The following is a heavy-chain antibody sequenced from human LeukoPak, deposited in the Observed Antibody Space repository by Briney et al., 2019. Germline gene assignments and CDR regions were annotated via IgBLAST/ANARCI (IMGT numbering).Heavy chain of an antibody. J-gene: IGHJ5*02. D-gene: IGHD5-24*01. CDR3: ARGRQWLNWFDP. CDR1: GDSMTSNTAA. Sequence: SQTLSLTCAISGDSMTSNTAAWNWIRQSPSRGLECLGRTYYRSKWCNDYALSVKSRISINPDTSKNQFSLQLNSVTPEDTAVYYCARGRQWLNWFDPWGQGTLVTVSS. V-gene: IGHV6-1*01. CDR2: TYYRSKWCN.